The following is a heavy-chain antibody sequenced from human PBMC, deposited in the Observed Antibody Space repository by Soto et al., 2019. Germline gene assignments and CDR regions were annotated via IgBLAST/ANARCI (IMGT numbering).Heavy chain of an antibody. V-gene: IGHV3-11*05. CDR3: ARDSRAYCGGDCYRQYYYYYYGLDV. CDR1: GFTFSDYY. J-gene: IGHJ6*02. D-gene: IGHD2-21*02. CDR2: ISSSSSYT. Sequence: QVQLVESGGGLVKPGGSLRLSCAASGFTFSDYYMSWIRQAPGKGLEWVSYISSSSSYTNYADSVKGRFTISRDNAKNSLYLQMNSLSAEDTAVYYCARDSRAYCGGDCYRQYYYYYYGLDVWGHGTTVTVSS.